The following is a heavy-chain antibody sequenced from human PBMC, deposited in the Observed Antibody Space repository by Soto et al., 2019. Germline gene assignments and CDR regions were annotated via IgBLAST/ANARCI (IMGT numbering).Heavy chain of an antibody. D-gene: IGHD3-16*01. CDR3: ATDDSHCYDAFDY. CDR1: GYTLTDFS. J-gene: IGHJ4*02. V-gene: IGHV1-24*01. CDR2: FDPEDGEA. Sequence: QVHLVQSGAEVKKPGASMKVSCEVSGYTLTDFSMHWVRQSPGKGLEWMGGFDPEDGEAIYAPKFQGRVTLTEDTSTDTAYLELSSLTSADTAIYYCATDDSHCYDAFDYWGQGSLVTVSS.